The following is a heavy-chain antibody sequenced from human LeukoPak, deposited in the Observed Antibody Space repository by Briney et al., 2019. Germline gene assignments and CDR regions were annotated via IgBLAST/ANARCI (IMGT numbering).Heavy chain of an antibody. Sequence: GASVKVSCKASGYTFTSYYMHWVRQAPGQGLEWMGIINPSGGSTSYAQKFQGRVTITADKSTSTAYMELSSLRSEDTAVYYCASYYGSGSYVPNYYYYYMDVWGKGTTVTVSS. CDR3: ASYYGSGSYVPNYYYYYMDV. CDR1: GYTFTSYY. D-gene: IGHD3-10*01. J-gene: IGHJ6*03. V-gene: IGHV1-46*01. CDR2: INPSGGST.